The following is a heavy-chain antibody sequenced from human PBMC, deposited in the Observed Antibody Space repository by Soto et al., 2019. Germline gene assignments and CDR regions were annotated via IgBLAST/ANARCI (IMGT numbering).Heavy chain of an antibody. V-gene: IGHV3-23*01. CDR3: AKDFLYGYNSGRPFDC. CDR1: GFPFSTYA. D-gene: IGHD6-19*01. CDR2: IGGSGSTT. Sequence: EVQLLESGGDLVQPGGSLRLSCAASGFPFSTYAMSWVRQAPGKGLEWVSAIGGSGSTTYYADSVKGRFTISRDNSKNTLYLQMDSLRAEDTAVYYCAKDFLYGYNSGRPFDCWGQGTLVTVSS. J-gene: IGHJ4*02.